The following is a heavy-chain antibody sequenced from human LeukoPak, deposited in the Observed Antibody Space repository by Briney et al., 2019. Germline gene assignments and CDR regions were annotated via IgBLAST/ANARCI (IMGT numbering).Heavy chain of an antibody. CDR3: AKRGVVIRVILVGFHKEAYYFDS. V-gene: IGHV3-23*01. CDR2: ISDRGSRT. J-gene: IGHJ4*02. CDR1: GITLSNYG. Sequence: GGSLRLSCAVSGITLSNYGMSWVRQAPGKGLEWVAGISDRGSRTNYADSVKGRFTISTDHPQNTLYLQMNSLRAEDTAVYFCAKRGVVIRVILVGFHKEAYYFDSWGQGALVTVSS. D-gene: IGHD3-22*01.